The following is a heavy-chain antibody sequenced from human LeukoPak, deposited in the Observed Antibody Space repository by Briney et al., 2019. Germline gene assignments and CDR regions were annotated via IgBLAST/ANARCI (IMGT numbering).Heavy chain of an antibody. CDR3: AKGPKRDYYDSSVNRY. Sequence: GGSLRLSCAASGFTFSSYAMSWVRQAPGKGLEWVSAISGSGGSTYYADSVKGRFTISRDNSKNTLYLQMNSLKAEDTAVYYCAKGPKRDYYDSSVNRYWGQGTLVTVSS. V-gene: IGHV3-23*01. CDR1: GFTFSSYA. CDR2: ISGSGGST. J-gene: IGHJ4*02. D-gene: IGHD3-22*01.